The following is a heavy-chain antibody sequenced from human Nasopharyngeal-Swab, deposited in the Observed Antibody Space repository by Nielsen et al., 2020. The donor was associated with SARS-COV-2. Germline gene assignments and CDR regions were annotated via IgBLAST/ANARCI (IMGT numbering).Heavy chain of an antibody. V-gene: IGHV3-7*01. D-gene: IGHD6-6*01. Sequence: GESLKISYAASGFTFSNFWMSWVRQAPGKGLEWVANIKEDGSDKYYVGSVKGRFTISRDNAKNSLYLQMHSLRAEDTAVYYCARDIATSLWYYYFYMDVWGKGTTVTVSS. CDR3: ARDIATSLWYYYFYMDV. CDR2: IKEDGSDK. CDR1: GFTFSNFW. J-gene: IGHJ6*03.